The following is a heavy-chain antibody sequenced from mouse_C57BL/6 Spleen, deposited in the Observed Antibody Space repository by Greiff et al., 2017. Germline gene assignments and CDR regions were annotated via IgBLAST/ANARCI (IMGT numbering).Heavy chain of an antibody. D-gene: IGHD1-1*01. CDR3: ARRSRSSPYYAMDY. V-gene: IGHV1-69*01. CDR1: GYTFTSYW. J-gene: IGHJ4*01. CDR2: IDPSDSYT. Sequence: VKLQQPGAELVMPGASVKLSCKASGYTFTSYWMHWVKQRPGQGLEWIGEIDPSDSYTNYNQKFKGKSTLTVDKSSSTAYMQLSSLTSEDSAVYYCARRSRSSPYYAMDYWGQGTSVTVSS.